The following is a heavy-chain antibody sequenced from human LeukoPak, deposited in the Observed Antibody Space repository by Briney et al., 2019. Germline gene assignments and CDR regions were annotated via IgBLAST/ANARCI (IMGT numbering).Heavy chain of an antibody. Sequence: SETLSLTCSVSGGSISSTSYYWGWIRQPPGKGLEWIGSIYTSGSTNYNPSLKSRVTMSVDTSKNQFSLKLSSVTAADTAVYYCASYYGSGGRAFDIWGQGTMVTVSS. V-gene: IGHV4-39*07. J-gene: IGHJ3*02. CDR1: GGSISSTSYY. D-gene: IGHD3-10*01. CDR2: IYTSGST. CDR3: ASYYGSGGRAFDI.